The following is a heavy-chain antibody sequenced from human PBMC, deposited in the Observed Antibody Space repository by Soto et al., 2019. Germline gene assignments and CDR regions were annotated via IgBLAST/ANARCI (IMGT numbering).Heavy chain of an antibody. J-gene: IGHJ5*02. D-gene: IGHD6-19*01. V-gene: IGHV4-34*01. CDR2: INHSGST. CDR3: ARDGAVAGYKYNWFDP. CDR1: GGSFSGYY. Sequence: SETLSLTCAVYGGSFSGYYWSWIRQPPGKGLEWIGEINHSGSTNYNPSLKSRVTISVDTSKNQSSLKLSSVTAADTAVYYCARDGAVAGYKYNWFDPWGQGTLVTVSS.